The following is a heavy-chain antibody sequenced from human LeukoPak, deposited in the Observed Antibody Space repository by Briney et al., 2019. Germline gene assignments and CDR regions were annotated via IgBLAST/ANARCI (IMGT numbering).Heavy chain of an antibody. V-gene: IGHV4-30-2*01. CDR3: AREVTAIRGYYYYGMDV. D-gene: IGHD2-21*02. CDR1: GGSISSGGYS. Sequence: PSETLSLTCAVSGGSISSGGYSWSWIRQPPGKGLEWIGYIYHSGSTYYNPSLKSRVTISVDTSKNQFSLKLSSVTAADTAVYYCAREVTAIRGYYYYGMDVWGQGTTVTVSS. CDR2: IYHSGST. J-gene: IGHJ6*02.